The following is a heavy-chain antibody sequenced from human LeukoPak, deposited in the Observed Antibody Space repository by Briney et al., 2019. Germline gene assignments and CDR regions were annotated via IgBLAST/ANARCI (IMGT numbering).Heavy chain of an antibody. Sequence: GGSLRLSCAASGFSFRRYAMKWVRQAPGKGREWVAYANAESTDIPYADSVRGPFTIARDNAKNSLYLQMNSLRAEDRGVYYCARDTFEPLVIDFWGQGTLVTVSS. CDR3: ARDTFEPLVIDF. CDR1: GFSFRRYA. D-gene: IGHD6-13*01. J-gene: IGHJ4*02. V-gene: IGHV3-21*05. CDR2: ANAESTDI.